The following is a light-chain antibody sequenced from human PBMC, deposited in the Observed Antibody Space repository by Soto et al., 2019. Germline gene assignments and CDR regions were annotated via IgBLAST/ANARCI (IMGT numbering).Light chain of an antibody. CDR2: DVS. J-gene: IGLJ2*01. CDR1: SIDVGGYNY. V-gene: IGLV2-14*01. Sequence: QSALTQRASVSGSPGQSITISCTGTSIDVGGYNYVSWYQQHPGKAPKLMIYDVSYRPSGVSNRFSGSKSGNTASLTISGLQAEDEADYYCTSYTSSSTLEVFGGGTKLTVL. CDR3: TSYTSSSTLEV.